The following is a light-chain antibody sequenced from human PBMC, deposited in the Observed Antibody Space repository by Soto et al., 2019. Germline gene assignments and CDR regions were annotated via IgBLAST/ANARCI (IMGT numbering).Light chain of an antibody. CDR2: DVS. CDR1: RSDVGGYNS. Sequence: QSALTQPASVSGSPGQSITISCTGTRSDVGGYNSVSWYQHHPGKAPRLKIYDVSKRPSGVSDRFSGSKSGNTASLTISGLQADDEAEYFCPSYTSSTTPQVVFGGGTKLTVL. CDR3: PSYTSSTTPQVV. V-gene: IGLV2-14*03. J-gene: IGLJ2*01.